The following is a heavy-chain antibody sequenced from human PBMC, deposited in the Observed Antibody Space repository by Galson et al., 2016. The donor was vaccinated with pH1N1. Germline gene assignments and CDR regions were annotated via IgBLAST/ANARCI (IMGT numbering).Heavy chain of an antibody. V-gene: IGHV5-51*01. Sequence: QSGAEVKKSGESLKISCKGSGYSFKSYWIAWVRQMPGKGLEWMGIIYPGDSDTRYSPSFLGQVIMSADKPISTAFLQWSSLNASDTAMYYCARRGINGTDFWGQGTLVTVSS. CDR2: IYPGDSDT. J-gene: IGHJ4*02. D-gene: IGHD1/OR15-1a*01. CDR1: GYSFKSYW. CDR3: ARRGINGTDF.